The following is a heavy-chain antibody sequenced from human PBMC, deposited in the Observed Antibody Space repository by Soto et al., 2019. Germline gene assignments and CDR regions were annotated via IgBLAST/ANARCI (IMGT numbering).Heavy chain of an antibody. CDR2: IIPIFGTA. D-gene: IGHD2-2*01. V-gene: IGHV1-69*13. CDR3: AAVVPAAISPLGGWFDP. CDR1: AGTFSSYA. J-gene: IGHJ5*02. Sequence: ASVKVSCKASAGTFSSYALSWVRQAPGHGLECMGGIIPIFGTANYAQKFQGRATITADESTSTAYMELSSLRSEDTAVYYCAAVVPAAISPLGGWFDPWGQGTLVTVS.